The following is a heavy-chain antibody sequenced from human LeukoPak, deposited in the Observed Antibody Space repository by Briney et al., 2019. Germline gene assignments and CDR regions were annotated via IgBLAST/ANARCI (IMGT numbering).Heavy chain of an antibody. CDR2: IYHSGST. CDR1: GGSISSGGYY. D-gene: IGHD2-2*01. V-gene: IGHV4-30-2*01. Sequence: SETLSLTCTVSGGSISSGGYYWSWIRQPPGKGLEWIGYIYHSGSTYYNPSLKSRVTISVDRSKNQFSLKLSSVTAADTAVYYCARRVFYRSSTSCYRTYYFDYWGQGTLVTVSS. CDR3: ARRVFYRSSTSCYRTYYFDY. J-gene: IGHJ4*02.